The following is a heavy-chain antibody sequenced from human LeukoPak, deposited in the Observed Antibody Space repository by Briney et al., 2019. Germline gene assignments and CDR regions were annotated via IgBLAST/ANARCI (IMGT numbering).Heavy chain of an antibody. CDR1: GFTVDSNY. CDR3: ARDWYYAFDF. Sequence: GGSLRLSCAASGFTVDSNYLSWVRQAPGKGLEWVARIRSKRDGGTTDYAAPVKGRFTISRDDSKNTMYLQMNSLKAEDTAVYYCARDWYYAFDFWGQGTMVTVSS. D-gene: IGHD2-21*02. CDR2: IRSKRDGGTT. V-gene: IGHV3-15*01. J-gene: IGHJ3*01.